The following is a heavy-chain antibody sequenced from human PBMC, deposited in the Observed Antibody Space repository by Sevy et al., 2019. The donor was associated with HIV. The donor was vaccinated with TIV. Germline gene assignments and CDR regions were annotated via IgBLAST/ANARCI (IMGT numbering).Heavy chain of an antibody. D-gene: IGHD3-10*01. J-gene: IGHJ6*03. CDR1: GGSFSGYY. CDR2: INHSGST. CDR3: ARKAYYYGSGSYYRWTYYYYMDV. V-gene: IGHV4-34*01. Sequence: SETLSLTCAVYGGSFSGYYWSWIRQPPGKGLEWIGEINHSGSTNYNPSLKSRVTISVDTSKNQFSLKLGSVTAADTAVYYCARKAYYYGSGSYYRWTYYYYMDVWGKGTTVTVSS.